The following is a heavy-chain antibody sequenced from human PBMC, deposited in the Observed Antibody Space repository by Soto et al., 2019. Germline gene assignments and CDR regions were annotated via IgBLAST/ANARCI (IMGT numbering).Heavy chain of an antibody. Sequence: PXVSLGLSCAASGFTFSSYAMSGVRQAPGKGLEWVPAISGSGGSTYYADSVKGRFTISRDNSKNTLYLQMNSLRAEDTAVYYCAKDAPWGHHDYWGQGTLVTVSS. V-gene: IGHV3-23*01. CDR1: GFTFSSYA. D-gene: IGHD3-16*01. CDR3: AKDAPWGHHDY. CDR2: ISGSGGST. J-gene: IGHJ4*02.